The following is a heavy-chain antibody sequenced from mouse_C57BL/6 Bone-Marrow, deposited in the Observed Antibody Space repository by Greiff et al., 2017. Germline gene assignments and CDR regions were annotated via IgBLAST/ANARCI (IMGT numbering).Heavy chain of an antibody. V-gene: IGHV1-54*01. Sequence: QVQLQQSGAELVRPGTSVKVSCKASGYAFTNYLIEWVKQRPGQGLEWIGVINPGSGGTKDNEKFKGKATLTADKSSSTAYMQLSSLTSEDSAVYFCARYYYGSYFDYWGQGTTLTVSS. J-gene: IGHJ2*01. D-gene: IGHD1-1*01. CDR3: ARYYYGSYFDY. CDR2: INPGSGGT. CDR1: GYAFTNYL.